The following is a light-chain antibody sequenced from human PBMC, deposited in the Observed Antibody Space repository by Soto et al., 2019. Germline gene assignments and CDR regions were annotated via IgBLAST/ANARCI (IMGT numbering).Light chain of an antibody. V-gene: IGLV2-8*01. CDR3: VSVAGGTYV. J-gene: IGLJ1*01. Sequence: QSALTQPPSASGSPGQSVTIYCTGTSSDVGGYNYVSWYQQHPGKAPKLMIYEVSKRPSGVPDRFSGSKSGNTASLTVSGLQAEDEANYYCVSVAGGTYVFGTRTKVTVL. CDR1: SSDVGGYNY. CDR2: EVS.